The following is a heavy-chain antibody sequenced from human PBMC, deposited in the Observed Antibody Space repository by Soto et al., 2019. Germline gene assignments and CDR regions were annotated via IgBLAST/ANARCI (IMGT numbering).Heavy chain of an antibody. D-gene: IGHD4-17*01. V-gene: IGHV3-30-3*01. J-gene: IGHJ4*02. CDR1: GFTFSSYA. Sequence: QVQLVESGGGVVQPGRSLRLSCAASGFTFSSYAMHWVRQAPGKGLEWVAVISYDGSNKYYADSVKGRFTISRDNSKNTLYLQMNSLRAEDTAVYYCARSGNDLDYGDYGDYWGQGTLVTVSS. CDR3: ARSGNDLDYGDYGDY. CDR2: ISYDGSNK.